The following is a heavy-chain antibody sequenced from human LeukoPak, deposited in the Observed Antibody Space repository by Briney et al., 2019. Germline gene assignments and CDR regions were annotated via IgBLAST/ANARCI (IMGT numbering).Heavy chain of an antibody. CDR3: ARTIVGATKDDY. CDR2: IIPISGTA. Sequence: SVKVSCKASGGTFSSYAISWVRQAPGQGREGMGGIIPISGTANYAQKSQGRVTITADKSTSTAYMELSSLRSEDTAVYYCARTIVGATKDDYWGQGTLVTVSS. J-gene: IGHJ4*02. CDR1: GGTFSSYA. D-gene: IGHD1-26*01. V-gene: IGHV1-69*06.